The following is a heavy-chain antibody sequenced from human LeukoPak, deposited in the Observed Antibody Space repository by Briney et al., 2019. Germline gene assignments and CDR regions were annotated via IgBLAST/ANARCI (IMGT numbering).Heavy chain of an antibody. D-gene: IGHD3-10*01. CDR1: GFTFSSYS. CDR3: ARTVLLWFGETYYFDY. V-gene: IGHV3-7*01. J-gene: IGHJ4*02. CDR2: IKQDGSEK. Sequence: PGGSLRLSCAASGFTFSSYSMNWVRQAPGKGLEWVANIKQDGSEKYYVDSVKGRFTISRDNAKNSLYLQMNSLRAEDTVVYYCARTVLLWFGETYYFDYWGQGTLVTVSS.